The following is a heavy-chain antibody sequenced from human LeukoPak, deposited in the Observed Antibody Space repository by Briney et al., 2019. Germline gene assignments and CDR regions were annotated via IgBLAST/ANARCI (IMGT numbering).Heavy chain of an antibody. J-gene: IGHJ6*03. D-gene: IGHD3-10*01. CDR2: INHSGST. V-gene: IGHV4-39*07. CDR3: GRGGETYYYSYYYMDV. CDR1: GDSISSSNYY. Sequence: PSETLSLTCTVSGDSISSSNYYWGWIRQPPGKGLEWIVEINHSGSTNSNPTLKTRVTISVDTSKNQFSLKLSSVTAAHTAVYYCGRGGETYYYSYYYMDVWGEGTTVTVSS.